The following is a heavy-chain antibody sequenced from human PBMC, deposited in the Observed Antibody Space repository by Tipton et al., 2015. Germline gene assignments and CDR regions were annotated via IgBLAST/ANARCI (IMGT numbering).Heavy chain of an antibody. CDR2: IYYSGSK. J-gene: IGHJ5*02. CDR3: ARRRYYDLWSGYNSGWFDP. V-gene: IGHV4-39*01. D-gene: IGHD3-3*01. Sequence: TLSLTCTVSGGSISSSGYYWGWIRQPPGKGLEWIGNIYYSGSKNYNLALESRVTISIDTSKNQFSLKVNSVTAADTAVYYCARRRYYDLWSGYNSGWFDPWGQGTLVTVSS. CDR1: GGSISSSGYY.